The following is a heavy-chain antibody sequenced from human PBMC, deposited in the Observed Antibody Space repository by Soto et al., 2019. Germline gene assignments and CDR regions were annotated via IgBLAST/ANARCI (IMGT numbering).Heavy chain of an antibody. J-gene: IGHJ5*02. CDR2: IKQDGSEK. D-gene: IGHD6-13*01. CDR1: GFTFSSYW. V-gene: IGHV3-7*05. Sequence: GGSLRLSCAASGFTFSSYWMSWVRQAPGKGLEWVANIKQDGSEKYYVDSVKGRFTISRDNAKNSLYLQMNSLRAEDTAVYYCARALGAAALGFGWFDPWGQGTLVTVSS. CDR3: ARALGAAALGFGWFDP.